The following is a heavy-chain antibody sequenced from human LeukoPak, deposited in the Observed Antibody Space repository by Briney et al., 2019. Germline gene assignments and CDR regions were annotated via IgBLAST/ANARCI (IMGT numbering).Heavy chain of an antibody. CDR3: AKDRDYYGMDV. J-gene: IGHJ6*02. Sequence: GGSLRLSCAASGFTFDDYAMHWVRQAPGKGLEWVSGIRWNSGSIGYADSVKGRFTISRDNAKNSLYLQMNSLRAEDTALYYCAKDRDYYGMDVWGHGATVTVSS. CDR1: GFTFDDYA. V-gene: IGHV3-9*01. CDR2: IRWNSGSI.